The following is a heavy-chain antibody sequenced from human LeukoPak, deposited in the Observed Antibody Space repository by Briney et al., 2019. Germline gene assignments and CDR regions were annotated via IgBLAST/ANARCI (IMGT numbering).Heavy chain of an antibody. CDR1: GFSFSSYA. D-gene: IGHD3-16*01. CDR2: ISGDGTRT. CDR3: AKWPEGAMDYFDY. J-gene: IGHJ4*02. V-gene: IGHV3-23*01. Sequence: GGSLRLSCAASGFSFSSYAMTWARQAPVRGLEWVSAISGDGTRTYYADSVKGRFTISRDNSKNTLYLEMSSLRVEDTAIYYCAKWPEGAMDYFDYWGQGTLVTVSS.